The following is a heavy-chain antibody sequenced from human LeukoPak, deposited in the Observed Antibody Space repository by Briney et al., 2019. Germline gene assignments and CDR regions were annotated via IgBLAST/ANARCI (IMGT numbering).Heavy chain of an antibody. D-gene: IGHD6-19*01. V-gene: IGHV3-7*01. CDR2: VNLHGTEK. J-gene: IGHJ5*02. Sequence: GGSLRLSCAASGFMFSDYWMSWVRQAPGKGLEWVANVNLHGTEKRYGDSVRGRFTISRDNARNSLYLQMNTLRPEDTAVYYCAREGGSGWYSGWFDPWGQGTLVTVSP. CDR3: AREGGSGWYSGWFDP. CDR1: GFMFSDYW.